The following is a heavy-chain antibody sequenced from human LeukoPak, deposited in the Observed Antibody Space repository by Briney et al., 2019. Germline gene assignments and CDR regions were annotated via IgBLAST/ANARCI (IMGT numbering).Heavy chain of an antibody. CDR3: ARVGDPSYEGFYFDY. J-gene: IGHJ4*02. V-gene: IGHV1-18*01. Sequence: ASVKVPCKASGYTFTSYGISWVRQAPGQGLEWMGWISAYNGNTNYAQKLQGRVTMTTDTSTSTAYMELRSLRSDDTAVYYCARVGDPSYEGFYFDYWGQGTLVTVSS. CDR2: ISAYNGNT. CDR1: GYTFTSYG. D-gene: IGHD1-26*01.